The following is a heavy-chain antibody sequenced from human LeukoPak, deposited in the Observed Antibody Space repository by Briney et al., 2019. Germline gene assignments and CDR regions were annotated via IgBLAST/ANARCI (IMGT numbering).Heavy chain of an antibody. D-gene: IGHD1-26*01. CDR1: GFTFSNYA. V-gene: IGHV3-23*01. Sequence: GGSLRLSCAASGFTFSNYAMSWVRQAPGKGLEWVSAISGSGGSTYYADSVKGRFTISRDHSKNTLYLQMNSLRAEDTAVYYCAKDQYSGSYYWFDPWGQGALVTVSS. CDR3: AKDQYSGSYYWFDP. CDR2: ISGSGGST. J-gene: IGHJ5*02.